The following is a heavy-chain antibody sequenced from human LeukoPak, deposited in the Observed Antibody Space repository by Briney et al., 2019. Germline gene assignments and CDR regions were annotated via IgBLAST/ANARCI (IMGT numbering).Heavy chain of an antibody. J-gene: IGHJ5*02. Sequence: GGSLRLSCAASGFTFSSYWMHWVRHAPGKGLVWVSRISSDGSSTTYADSVKGRFTISRDNAKNALYLEMNSLRAEDTAVYYWAGDLVVRGRLSWFDPGGQGTLVTVSS. CDR3: AGDLVVRGRLSWFDP. D-gene: IGHD3-10*01. CDR1: GFTFSSYW. V-gene: IGHV3-74*01. CDR2: ISSDGSST.